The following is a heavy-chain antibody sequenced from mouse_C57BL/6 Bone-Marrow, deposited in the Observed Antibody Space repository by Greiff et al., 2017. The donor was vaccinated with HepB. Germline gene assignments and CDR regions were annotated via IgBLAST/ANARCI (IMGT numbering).Heavy chain of an antibody. CDR1: GFTFSSYG. CDR2: ISSGGSYT. CDR3: ARHEATAFDY. V-gene: IGHV5-6*02. D-gene: IGHD1-2*01. Sequence: EVMLVESGGDLVKPGGSLKLSCAASGFTFSSYGMSWVRQTPDKRLEWVATISSGGSYTYYPDSVKGRFTISRDNAKNTLYLQMSSLKSEDTAMDYCARHEATAFDYWGQGTTLTVSS. J-gene: IGHJ2*01.